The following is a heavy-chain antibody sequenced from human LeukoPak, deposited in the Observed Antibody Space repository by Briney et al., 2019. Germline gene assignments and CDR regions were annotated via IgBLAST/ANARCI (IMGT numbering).Heavy chain of an antibody. J-gene: IGHJ4*02. V-gene: IGHV1-18*01. CDR1: GYTFTSYG. D-gene: IGHD4-17*01. CDR2: ISAYNGYT. Sequence: ASVKVSCTASGYTFTSYGISWVRQAPGQGLEWMAWISAYNGYTYYAQKFKGRLTLTTETSTSTAYMELRSLRSDDTAVYYCARDVDYGFDYWGQGSLVTVSA. CDR3: ARDVDYGFDY.